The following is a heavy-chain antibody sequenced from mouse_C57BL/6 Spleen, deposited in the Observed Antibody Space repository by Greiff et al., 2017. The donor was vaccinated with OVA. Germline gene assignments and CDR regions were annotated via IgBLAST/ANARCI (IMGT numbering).Heavy chain of an antibody. D-gene: IGHD1-1*01. CDR3: ASTLLDYYAMDY. J-gene: IGHJ4*01. CDR2: IYPGDGDT. CDR1: GYAFSSSW. V-gene: IGHV1-82*01. Sequence: QVQLKESGPELVKPGASVKISCKASGYAFSSSWMNRVKQRPGKGLEWIGRIYPGDGDTNYNGKFKGKATLTADKSSSTAYMQLSSLTSEDSAVYFCASTLLDYYAMDYWGQGTSVTVSS.